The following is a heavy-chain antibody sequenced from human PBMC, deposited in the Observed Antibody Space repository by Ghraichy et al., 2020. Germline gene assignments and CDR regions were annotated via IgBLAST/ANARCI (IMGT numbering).Heavy chain of an antibody. Sequence: GVLRLSCAASGFSVSGFYMNWVRQAPEKGLQWVAVIYDDGGTYYADSVRGRFTISRDTSSNTLSLQMNNLSVEDTAVYFCATGYNQFEYWGQGTLVTVSS. CDR1: GFSVSGFY. V-gene: IGHV3-53*01. D-gene: IGHD5-24*01. CDR3: ATGYNQFEY. CDR2: IYDDGGT. J-gene: IGHJ4*02.